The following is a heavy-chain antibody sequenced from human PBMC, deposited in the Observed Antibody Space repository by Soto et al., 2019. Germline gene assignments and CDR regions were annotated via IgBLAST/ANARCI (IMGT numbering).Heavy chain of an antibody. Sequence: SETLSLTCTVSGGSIGSYYWSWIRQPPGRGLEWIGCVYYSDGTNYNPSLKSRVTMSMDKSNNQFSLRLSSVTAADTAVYYCARTESSSWSFFYYGMDVWGQVTKVT. J-gene: IGHJ6*02. V-gene: IGHV4-59*01. CDR2: VYYSDGT. CDR1: GGSIGSYY. D-gene: IGHD6-13*01. CDR3: ARTESSSWSFFYYGMDV.